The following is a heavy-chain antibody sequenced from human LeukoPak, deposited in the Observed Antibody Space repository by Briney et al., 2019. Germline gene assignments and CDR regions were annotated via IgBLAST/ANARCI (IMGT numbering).Heavy chain of an antibody. CDR3: ARVPSGGPFDY. CDR2: ISTYNGNT. CDR1: GYSFTSYG. J-gene: IGHJ4*02. V-gene: IGHV1-18*01. D-gene: IGHD2-15*01. Sequence: GASVKVSCKVSGYSFTSYGISWVRQAPGQGLEWMGWISTYNGNTNYEWRLQGRVTMTTDTSTSTVNMELRSLTSDDTAVYYCARVPSGGPFDYWGQGTLVTVSS.